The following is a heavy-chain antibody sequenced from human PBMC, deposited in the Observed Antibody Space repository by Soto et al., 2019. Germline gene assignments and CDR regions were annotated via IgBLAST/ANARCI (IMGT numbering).Heavy chain of an antibody. D-gene: IGHD6-19*01. V-gene: IGHV3-23*01. CDR1: GFTFSSYA. Sequence: GGSLRLSCAASGFTFSSYAMSWVRQAPGKGLEWVSAISGSGGSTYYADSVKGRFTISRDNSKNTLFLQMNSLRAEDTAVYYCAKVKYSSGGGFDYWGQGTVVTVSS. CDR3: AKVKYSSGGGFDY. CDR2: ISGSGGST. J-gene: IGHJ4*02.